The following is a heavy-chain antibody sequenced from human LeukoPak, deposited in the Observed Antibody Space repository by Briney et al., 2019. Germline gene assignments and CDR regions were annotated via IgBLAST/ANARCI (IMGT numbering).Heavy chain of an antibody. CDR1: GDSISSYY. CDR3: ARGGGYSSGLTY. J-gene: IGHJ4*02. CDR2: IIYSGST. D-gene: IGHD2-15*01. Sequence: SETLSLTCTVSGDSISSYYWSWIRQPPGKGLEWIGYIIYSGSTNYIPSLKSRISISVDTSRNQFFLKLSSVTAADTAVYYCARGGGYSSGLTYWGQGALVTVSS. V-gene: IGHV4-59*01.